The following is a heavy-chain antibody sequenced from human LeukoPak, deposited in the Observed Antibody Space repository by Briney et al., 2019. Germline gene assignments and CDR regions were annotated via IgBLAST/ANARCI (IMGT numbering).Heavy chain of an antibody. CDR3: AKDYSSGWYSAFDI. CDR1: GFTFDDYA. V-gene: IGHV3-9*01. Sequence: GRSLRLSCAASGFTFDDYAMHWVRQAPGKGLEWVSGISWNSGSIGYADSVEGRFTISRDNAKNSLYLQMNSLRAEDTALYYCAKDYSSGWYSAFDIWGQGTMVTVSS. J-gene: IGHJ3*02. D-gene: IGHD6-19*01. CDR2: ISWNSGSI.